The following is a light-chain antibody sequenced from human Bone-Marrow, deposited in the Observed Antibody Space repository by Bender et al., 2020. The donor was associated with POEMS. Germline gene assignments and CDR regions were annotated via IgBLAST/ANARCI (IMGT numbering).Light chain of an antibody. V-gene: IGLV1-51*01. J-gene: IGLJ2*01. CDR3: GSWHTSGNAGEV. Sequence: GISDRFSGSKSGTSATLGITGLQTGDEADYYCGSWHTSGNAGEVFGGGTKLTVL.